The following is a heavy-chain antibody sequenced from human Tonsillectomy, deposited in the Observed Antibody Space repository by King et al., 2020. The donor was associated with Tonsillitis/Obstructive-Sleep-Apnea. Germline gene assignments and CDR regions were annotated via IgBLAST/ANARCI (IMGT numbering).Heavy chain of an antibody. CDR3: ARHLYFYDTSGYSQFDP. D-gene: IGHD3-22*01. J-gene: IGHJ5*02. Sequence: QLQESGPGLVKPSETLSLTCTVSGGSINSSSNYWGWVRQPPGKGLEWIGRIYYTGTTSYNPSLKSRVTIYVDTSKKQFSLKLSSVTAADTAVYYCARHLYFYDTSGYSQFDPWGQGTLVTVSS. CDR2: IYYTGTT. V-gene: IGHV4-39*01. CDR1: GGSINSSSNY.